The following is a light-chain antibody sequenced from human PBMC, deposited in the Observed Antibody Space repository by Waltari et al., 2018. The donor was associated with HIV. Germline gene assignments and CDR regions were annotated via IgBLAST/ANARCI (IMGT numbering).Light chain of an antibody. V-gene: IGKV1-39*01. CDR2: TAS. Sequence: DIQMTQSPSTLSSSVGDRVTITCRASQNISSWLAWYQQKPGKAPNLLIYTASNLQAGVPSRFSGSGSGTDFTLTISSLQPEDFATYYCQQSYSAYLTFGPGTRVEVK. CDR3: QQSYSAYLT. CDR1: QNISSW. J-gene: IGKJ3*01.